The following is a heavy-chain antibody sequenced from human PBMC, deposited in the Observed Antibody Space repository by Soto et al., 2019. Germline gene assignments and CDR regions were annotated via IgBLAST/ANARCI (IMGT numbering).Heavy chain of an antibody. CDR2: IIPIFGTA. J-gene: IGHJ6*02. CDR3: ARDGYCSGGSCYSIVYYGMDV. CDR1: GGTFSSYA. Sequence: SVKVSCKASGGTFSSYAISWVRQAPGQGLEWMGGIIPIFGTANYAQKFQGRVTITADESTSTAYMELSSLRSEDTAVYYCARDGYCSGGSCYSIVYYGMDVWGQGTTVTVSS. V-gene: IGHV1-69*13. D-gene: IGHD2-15*01.